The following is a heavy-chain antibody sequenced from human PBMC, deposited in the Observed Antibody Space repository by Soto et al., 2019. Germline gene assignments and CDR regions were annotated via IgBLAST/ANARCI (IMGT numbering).Heavy chain of an antibody. Sequence: ASVKVSCKASGYTFTSYGISWVRQAPGQGLEWMGWISAYNGNTNYAQKLQGRVTMTTDTSTSTAYMELRSLRSDDTAVYYCAREAGTTDYYYGMVVWGPGTTVTVSS. V-gene: IGHV1-18*01. CDR3: AREAGTTDYYYGMVV. J-gene: IGHJ6*02. CDR1: GYTFTSYG. D-gene: IGHD4-4*01. CDR2: ISAYNGNT.